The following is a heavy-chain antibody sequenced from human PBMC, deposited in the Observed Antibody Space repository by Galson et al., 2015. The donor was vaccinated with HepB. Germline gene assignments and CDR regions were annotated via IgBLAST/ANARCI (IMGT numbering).Heavy chain of an antibody. V-gene: IGHV1-18*04. CDR3: ARGCGSSARGMDV. CDR1: GYTFTSYD. D-gene: IGHD1-26*01. CDR2: ISGNNGDT. Sequence: SVKVSCKASGYTFTSYDVSWVRQAPGQGLEWMGWISGNNGDTNYAQKLRVRVTVTTATSTCTAYMELRSLRFDDTAVYSCARGCGSSARGMDVWGQGTTVTVSS. J-gene: IGHJ6*02.